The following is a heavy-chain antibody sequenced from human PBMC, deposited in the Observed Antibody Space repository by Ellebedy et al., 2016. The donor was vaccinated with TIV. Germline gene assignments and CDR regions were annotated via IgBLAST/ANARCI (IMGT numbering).Heavy chain of an antibody. CDR3: AREAGTSGWYSGFQH. D-gene: IGHD6-19*01. CDR1: GGSISSSNW. J-gene: IGHJ1*01. Sequence: ETLSLTCAVSGGSISSSNWWSWVRQPPGKGLEWVSGISAGGNTYYADSVKGRFTISRNDSKNTLYLQMNSLRAEDTAIYYCAREAGTSGWYSGFQHWGQGTLVTVSS. CDR2: ISAGGNT. V-gene: IGHV3-53*01.